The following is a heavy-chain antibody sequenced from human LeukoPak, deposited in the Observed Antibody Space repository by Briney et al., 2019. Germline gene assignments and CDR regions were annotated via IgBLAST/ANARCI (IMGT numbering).Heavy chain of an antibody. CDR3: ARVDTPSIAAFYDAFDI. Sequence: KPSETLSLTCTVSGDSINIKNYYWGWIRQPPGKELEWIGSIYYSGSTYYNPSLKSRVTISLDTSKNHFSLKLSSVTAADTAVYYRARVDTPSIAAFYDAFDIWGQGTMVTVSS. D-gene: IGHD6-6*01. J-gene: IGHJ3*02. CDR2: IYYSGST. V-gene: IGHV4-39*07. CDR1: GDSINIKNYY.